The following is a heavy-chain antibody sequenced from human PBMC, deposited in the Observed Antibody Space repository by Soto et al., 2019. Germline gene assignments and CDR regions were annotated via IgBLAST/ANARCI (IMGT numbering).Heavy chain of an antibody. V-gene: IGHV1-3*05. Sequence: QVQLVRSGAEEKKPGASVKVSCKASGYTFTNYAMHWVRQAPGQRLEWMGWINAGNGNTKYSQKFQGRVTITRDTSASTAYMELSSLRSEDTAVYYCARVSGYYLPDYWGQGTLVIVSS. CDR1: GYTFTNYA. CDR3: ARVSGYYLPDY. J-gene: IGHJ4*02. CDR2: INAGNGNT. D-gene: IGHD5-12*01.